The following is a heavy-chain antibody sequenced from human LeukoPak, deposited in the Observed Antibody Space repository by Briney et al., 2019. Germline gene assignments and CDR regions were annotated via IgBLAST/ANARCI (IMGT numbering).Heavy chain of an antibody. D-gene: IGHD5-24*01. J-gene: IGHJ4*02. CDR1: GFTFSSYA. CDR2: LSGSGGST. CDR3: AKDPGWQLNTYYFVC. V-gene: IGHV3-23*01. Sequence: GGSLRLSCAPSGFTFSSYAMNCVRHAPGKGLEWGSVLSGSGGSTVYADPVKGRFTISRDHSKSTLFLQLNSLRAEDRALYYCAKDPGWQLNTYYFVCWGGGSL.